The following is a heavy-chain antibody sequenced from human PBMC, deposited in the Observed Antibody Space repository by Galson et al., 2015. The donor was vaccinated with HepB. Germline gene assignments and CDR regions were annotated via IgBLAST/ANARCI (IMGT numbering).Heavy chain of an antibody. Sequence: CAISGDSVSSNSAAWNWIRQSPSRGLEWLGRTYYRSKWYNDYAVSVKSRITINPDTSKNQFSLQLSSVTPEDTAVYYCARDLSRYYYDSSGYYYAPNAFDIWGQGTMVTVSS. D-gene: IGHD3-22*01. CDR1: GDSVSSNSAA. J-gene: IGHJ3*02. CDR2: TYYRSKWYN. V-gene: IGHV6-1*01. CDR3: ARDLSRYYYDSSGYYYAPNAFDI.